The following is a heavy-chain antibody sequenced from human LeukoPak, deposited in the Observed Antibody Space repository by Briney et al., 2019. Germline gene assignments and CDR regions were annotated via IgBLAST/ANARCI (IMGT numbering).Heavy chain of an antibody. CDR1: GFTFNSYN. Sequence: GGSLRLSCAASGFTFNSYNMNWVRQAPGKGLEWVSAIGTAGDTYYPGSVKGRFTISRENAKNSLYLQMNSLRAGDTAVYYCAREGRYCSSTSCYHYYYGMDVWGQGTTVTVSS. CDR3: AREGRYCSSTSCYHYYYGMDV. CDR2: IGTAGDT. V-gene: IGHV3-13*01. D-gene: IGHD2-2*01. J-gene: IGHJ6*02.